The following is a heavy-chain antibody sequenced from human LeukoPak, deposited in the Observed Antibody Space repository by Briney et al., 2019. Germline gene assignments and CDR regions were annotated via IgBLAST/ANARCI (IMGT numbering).Heavy chain of an antibody. CDR3: ARFTPQGYGWGGYNRFDP. J-gene: IGHJ5*02. CDR1: GGSISSSSYY. V-gene: IGHV4-39*07. CDR2: IYYSGST. Sequence: SETLSLTCTVSGGSISSSSYYWGWIRQPPWKGLEWIGSIYYSGSTYYNPSLKSRVTISVDTSKNQFSLNLTSVTAADTAVYYCARFTPQGYGWGGYNRFDPWGQGTLVTVSS. D-gene: IGHD3-16*01.